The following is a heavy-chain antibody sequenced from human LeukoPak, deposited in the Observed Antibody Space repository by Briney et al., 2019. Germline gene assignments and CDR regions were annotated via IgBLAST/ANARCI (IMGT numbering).Heavy chain of an antibody. CDR3: APRSSSSGWYEGFDP. CDR1: GGSISGISYY. V-gene: IGHV4-39*07. J-gene: IGHJ5*02. CDR2: INHSGST. D-gene: IGHD6-19*01. Sequence: SETLSLTCSVSGGSISGISYYWGWIRQPPGKGLEWIGEINHSGSTNYNPSLKSRVTISVDTSKNQFSLKLSSVTAADTAVYYCAPRSSSSGWYEGFDPWGQGTLVTVSS.